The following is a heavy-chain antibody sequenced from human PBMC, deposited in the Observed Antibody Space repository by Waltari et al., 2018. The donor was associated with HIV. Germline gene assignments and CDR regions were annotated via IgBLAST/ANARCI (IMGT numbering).Heavy chain of an antibody. CDR3: ARGGQYCSSTSCYYGMDV. V-gene: IGHV6-1*01. CDR2: TYYRSKWYN. D-gene: IGHD2-2*01. CDR1: GDSVSSNSAA. J-gene: IGHJ6*02. Sequence: QVQLQQSGPGLVKPSQTLSLTCAISGDSVSSNSAAWNWIRQSTSRGLEWLGMTYYRSKWYNDYAVSVKSRITINPDTSKNQFSLQLNSVTPEDTAVYYCARGGQYCSSTSCYYGMDVWGQGTTVTVSS.